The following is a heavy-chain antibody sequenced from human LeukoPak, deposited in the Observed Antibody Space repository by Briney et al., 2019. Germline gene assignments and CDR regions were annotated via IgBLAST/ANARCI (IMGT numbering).Heavy chain of an antibody. D-gene: IGHD6-13*01. CDR2: INPNSGGT. Sequence: ASVKVSCKASGYTFAGYYMHWVRQAPGQGLEWMGWINPNSGGTNYAQKLQGRVTMTTDTSTSTAYMELRSLRSDDTAVYYCARVRQQLVLGWFDPWGQGTLVTVSS. CDR1: GYTFAGYY. V-gene: IGHV1-2*02. J-gene: IGHJ5*02. CDR3: ARVRQQLVLGWFDP.